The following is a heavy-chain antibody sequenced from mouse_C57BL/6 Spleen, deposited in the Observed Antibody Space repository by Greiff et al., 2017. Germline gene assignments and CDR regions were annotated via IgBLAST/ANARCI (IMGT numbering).Heavy chain of an antibody. Sequence: LQQPGAELVMPGASVKLSCKASGYTFTSYWMHWVKQRPGQGLEWIGEIDPSDSYTNYNQKFKGKSTLTVDKSSSTAYMQLSRLTSEDSAVYYCARSDLEAMDYWGQGTSVTVSS. J-gene: IGHJ4*01. CDR3: ARSDLEAMDY. CDR2: IDPSDSYT. CDR1: GYTFTSYW. V-gene: IGHV1-69*01.